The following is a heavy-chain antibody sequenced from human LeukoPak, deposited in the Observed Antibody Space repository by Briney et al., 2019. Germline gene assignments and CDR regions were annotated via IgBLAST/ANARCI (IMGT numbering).Heavy chain of an antibody. CDR3: ARDPSITIFGVVYYYYYYMDV. V-gene: IGHV3-21*01. D-gene: IGHD3-3*01. J-gene: IGHJ6*03. CDR2: ISSSSSYI. Sequence: GGSLRLSCAASGFTFSSYSMNWVRQAPGKGLEWVSSISSSSSYIYYADSVKGRFTISRDNAKNSLYLQMNSLRAEDTAVYYCARDPSITIFGVVYYYYYYMDVWGKGTTVTVSS. CDR1: GFTFSSYS.